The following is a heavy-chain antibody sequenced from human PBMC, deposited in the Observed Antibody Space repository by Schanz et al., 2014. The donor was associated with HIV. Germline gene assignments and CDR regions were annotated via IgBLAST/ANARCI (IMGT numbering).Heavy chain of an antibody. Sequence: EVQLLESGGGLVLPGGSLRVSCAVSGFTLSGYTMSWVRQAPGKGLEWVSAVRHDGGATYYADSVKGRFTISRDNSRNILYLQMSNLRAEDTALYYCVTEQYSTISAWGQGALVTVSS. CDR3: VTEQYSTISA. V-gene: IGHV3-23*01. J-gene: IGHJ5*02. CDR1: GFTLSGYT. D-gene: IGHD2-15*01. CDR2: VRHDGGAT.